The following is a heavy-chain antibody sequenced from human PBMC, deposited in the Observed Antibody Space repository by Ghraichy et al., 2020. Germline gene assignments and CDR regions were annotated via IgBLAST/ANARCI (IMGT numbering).Heavy chain of an antibody. D-gene: IGHD6-19*01. CDR2: IKKDGSEK. Sequence: GGSLRLSCAASGFIFSGYWMTWVRQAPGKGPEWVANIKKDGSEKYYVDSVKGRFTISRDNAKNSLYLQMNSLRAEDTAVYYSARDLGGGWYFDYWGQGALVTVSS. J-gene: IGHJ4*02. CDR1: GFIFSGYW. CDR3: ARDLGGGWYFDY. V-gene: IGHV3-7*01.